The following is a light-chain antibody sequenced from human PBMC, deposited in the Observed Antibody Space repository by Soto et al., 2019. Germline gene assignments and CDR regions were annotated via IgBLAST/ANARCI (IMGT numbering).Light chain of an antibody. CDR3: QHYNNWPPWT. J-gene: IGKJ1*01. Sequence: EIVMTQSPATLSVSPGERATLSCWASQSIGTNLAWYQQKPGQAPRLLIYATSSRATGIPARFSGSGSGTEFTLTISSVQSEDFALYFCQHYNNWPPWTFGQGTKVEIK. CDR2: ATS. CDR1: QSIGTN. V-gene: IGKV3-15*01.